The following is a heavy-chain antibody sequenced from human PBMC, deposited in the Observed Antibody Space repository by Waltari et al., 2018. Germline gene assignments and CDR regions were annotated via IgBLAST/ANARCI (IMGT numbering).Heavy chain of an antibody. CDR1: GGSISSSSYY. D-gene: IGHD4-17*01. CDR3: ASTMTTVVTPGDPGVYFDY. V-gene: IGHV4-39*01. J-gene: IGHJ4*02. Sequence: QLQLQESGPGLVKPSETLSLTCTVSGGSISSSSYYWGWIRQPPGKGLEWIGSIYYSGSTYYNPSLKSRVTISVDTSKNQFSLKLSSVTAADTAVYYCASTMTTVVTPGDPGVYFDYWGQGTLVTVSS. CDR2: IYYSGST.